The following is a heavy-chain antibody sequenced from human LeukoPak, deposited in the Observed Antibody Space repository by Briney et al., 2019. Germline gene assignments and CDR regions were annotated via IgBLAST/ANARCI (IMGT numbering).Heavy chain of an antibody. CDR2: INHSGST. Sequence: SSETLSLTCAVYGGSFSGYYWSWIRQPPGKGLEWIGEINHSGSTNYNPSLKSRVTISVDTSKNQFSLKLSSVTAADTAVYYCARGGGGQQLGLYFDYWGQGTLVTVSS. CDR3: ARGGGGQQLGLYFDY. CDR1: GGSFSGYY. V-gene: IGHV4-34*01. J-gene: IGHJ4*02. D-gene: IGHD6-13*01.